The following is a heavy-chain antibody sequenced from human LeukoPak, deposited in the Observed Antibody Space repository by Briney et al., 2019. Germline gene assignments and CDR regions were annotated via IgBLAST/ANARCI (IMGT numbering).Heavy chain of an antibody. CDR3: AGSGSYYFIDF. Sequence: SETLSLTCTVSGGSMSSGSYYWSWIRQPAWKGLEWIGRIYTSGSTNYNPSLKSRVTISVDTSKNQFSLKLSSVTAADTAVYYCAGSGSYYFIDFWGQGTLVTVSS. CDR1: GGSMSSGSYY. V-gene: IGHV4-61*02. CDR2: IYTSGST. D-gene: IGHD1-26*01. J-gene: IGHJ4*02.